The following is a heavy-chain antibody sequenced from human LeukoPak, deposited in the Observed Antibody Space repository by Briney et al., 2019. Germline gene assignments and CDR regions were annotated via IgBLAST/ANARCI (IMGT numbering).Heavy chain of an antibody. CDR3: ARDPYYDSSGYSRDRDAFDI. Sequence: ASVKVSFKASGYTFTSYGISWVRQAPGQGLEWMGWISAYNGNTNYAQKLQGRVTMTTDTSTSTAYMELRSLRSDDTAVYYCARDPYYDSSGYSRDRDAFDIWGQGTMVTVSS. V-gene: IGHV1-18*01. J-gene: IGHJ3*02. D-gene: IGHD3-22*01. CDR1: GYTFTSYG. CDR2: ISAYNGNT.